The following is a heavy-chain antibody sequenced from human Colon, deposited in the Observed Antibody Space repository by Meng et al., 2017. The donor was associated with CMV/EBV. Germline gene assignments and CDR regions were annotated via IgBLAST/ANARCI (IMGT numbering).Heavy chain of an antibody. D-gene: IGHD6-13*01. CDR3: ARYTASAGTSGFDP. V-gene: IGHV1-2*02. CDR2: IEPSSGGT. J-gene: IGHJ5*02. CDR1: GYTFTGYY. Sequence: ASVKVSCKASGYTFTGYYMHWVRQAPGQGLEWMGWIEPSSGGTDYAQKFQGRVTMTRDTSLNTAYMELSKVISDDTAVYYCARYTASAGTSGFDPWGQGSLVTVSS.